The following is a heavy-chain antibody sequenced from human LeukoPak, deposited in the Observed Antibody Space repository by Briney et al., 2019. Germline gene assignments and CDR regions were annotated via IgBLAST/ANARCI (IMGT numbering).Heavy chain of an antibody. CDR1: GFTFSSFA. CDR2: ISGSGATT. J-gene: IGHJ5*02. D-gene: IGHD6-19*01. V-gene: IGHV3-23*01. Sequence: GGSLRLSCAASGFTFSSFASSWVRQAPGKGLEWVSTISGSGATTYYADSVKGRFTISRDNSKNTLYLQMSSLRAEDTAVYYCAKDRIEVAGTNWFDPWGQGTLVTVSS. CDR3: AKDRIEVAGTNWFDP.